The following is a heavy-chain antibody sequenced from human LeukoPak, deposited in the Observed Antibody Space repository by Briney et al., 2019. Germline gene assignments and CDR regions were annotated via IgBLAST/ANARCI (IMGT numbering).Heavy chain of an antibody. D-gene: IGHD3-10*01. V-gene: IGHV3-23*01. CDR1: GFTFSYYA. Sequence: PGGSLRLSCAASGFTFSYYAMMWVRQAPGKRLEWISSITGSGDGTYYADSVRGRFTISRDNSENTLFLQVNSLRAEDTAVYFCVKGFVHPTYYFDYWGQGTLVTVSS. CDR3: VKGFVHPTYYFDY. J-gene: IGHJ4*02. CDR2: ITGSGDGT.